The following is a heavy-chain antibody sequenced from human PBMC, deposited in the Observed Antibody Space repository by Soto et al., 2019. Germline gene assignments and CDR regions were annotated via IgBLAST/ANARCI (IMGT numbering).Heavy chain of an antibody. CDR3: VKDAIPYSSGPNYYFDY. J-gene: IGHJ4*02. D-gene: IGHD6-19*01. CDR2: ISSNGGST. CDR1: GFTFSSYA. Sequence: GGSLRLSCSASGFTFSSYAMHWVRQAPGKGLEYVSAISSNGGSTYYADSVKGRFTISRDNSKNTLYLQMSSLRAEDTAVYYCVKDAIPYSSGPNYYFDYWGQGTLVTVSS. V-gene: IGHV3-64D*08.